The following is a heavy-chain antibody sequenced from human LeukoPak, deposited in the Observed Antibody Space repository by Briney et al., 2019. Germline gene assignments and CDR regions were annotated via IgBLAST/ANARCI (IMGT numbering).Heavy chain of an antibody. D-gene: IGHD2-2*01. CDR3: ARGGRSAANAFDI. CDR2: ISTDSSYI. Sequence: PGGSLRLSWAASGFTFISASMNWVRQAPGKGLEWVSSISTDSSYIYYADSVKGRFTISRDNAKSSLHLQMNSLRAEDTAVYYCARGGRSAANAFDIWGQGTMVTVSS. V-gene: IGHV3-21*04. J-gene: IGHJ3*02. CDR1: GFTFISAS.